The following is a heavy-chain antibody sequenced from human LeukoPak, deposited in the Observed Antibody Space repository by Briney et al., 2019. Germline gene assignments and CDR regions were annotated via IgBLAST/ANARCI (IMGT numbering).Heavy chain of an antibody. CDR3: AKDSSQGGDHSDS. Sequence: PGGSLRLSCAASEFTFSKYAMNWVRQAPGKGLEWVSGINGSGVITFYADSVKGRFTISRDNSKNTLYLQMNSLRAEDTAIYYCAKDSSQGGDHSDSWGQGTLVTVSS. V-gene: IGHV3-23*01. J-gene: IGHJ4*02. CDR1: EFTFSKYA. D-gene: IGHD3-16*01. CDR2: INGSGVIT.